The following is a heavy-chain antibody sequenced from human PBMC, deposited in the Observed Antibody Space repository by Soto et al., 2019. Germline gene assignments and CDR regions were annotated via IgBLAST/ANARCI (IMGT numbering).Heavy chain of an antibody. CDR1: GGTFSSYA. V-gene: IGHV1-69*13. J-gene: IGHJ5*02. D-gene: IGHD2-2*02. CDR3: ARERLGDIVVVPAAILGDWFDP. CDR2: IIPIFGTA. Sequence: AASVKVSCKASGGTFSSYAISWVRQAPGQGLEWMGGIIPIFGTANYAQKFQGRVTITADESTSTAYMELSSLRSEDTAVYYCARERLGDIVVVPAAILGDWFDPWGQGTLVTVSS.